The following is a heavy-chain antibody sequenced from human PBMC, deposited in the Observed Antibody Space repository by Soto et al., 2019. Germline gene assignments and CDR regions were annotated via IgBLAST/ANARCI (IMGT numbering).Heavy chain of an antibody. Sequence: SETLSLTCTVSGGSISSSSYYWGWIRQPPGKGLEWIGSIYYSGSTYYNPSLKSRVTISVDTSKNQFSLKLSSVTAADTAVYYCARLSPSYCSGGSCYSGELDYWGQGTLVTVSS. J-gene: IGHJ4*02. CDR2: IYYSGST. CDR1: GGSISSSSYY. V-gene: IGHV4-39*01. D-gene: IGHD2-15*01. CDR3: ARLSPSYCSGGSCYSGELDY.